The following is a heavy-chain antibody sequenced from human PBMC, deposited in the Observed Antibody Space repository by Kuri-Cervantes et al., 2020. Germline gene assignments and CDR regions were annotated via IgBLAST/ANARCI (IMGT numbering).Heavy chain of an antibody. CDR2: IYYSGST. Sequence: LETLSLTCTVSGGSISSYYWSWIRQPPGKGLEWIGYIYYSGSTNYNPSLKSRVTISVDTSKNQFSLKLSSVTAADTAVYYCARLVTTSWFDPWGQGTLVTVSS. CDR1: GGSISSYY. CDR3: ARLVTTSWFDP. V-gene: IGHV4-59*01. J-gene: IGHJ5*02. D-gene: IGHD4-11*01.